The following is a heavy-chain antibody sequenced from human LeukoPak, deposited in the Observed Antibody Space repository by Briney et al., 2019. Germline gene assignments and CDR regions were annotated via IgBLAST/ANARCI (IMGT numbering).Heavy chain of an antibody. Sequence: GGSLRLSCAASEFTFSDYYMSWIRQAPGKGLEWISYINGSGSPIYYADSVKGRFTISRDNAKNSVYLQMNSLRAEDTAVYYCARVVRITMLRGVTINWFDPWGQGTLVTVSS. CDR3: ARVVRITMLRGVTINWFDP. V-gene: IGHV3-11*04. J-gene: IGHJ5*02. CDR1: EFTFSDYY. D-gene: IGHD3-10*01. CDR2: INGSGSPI.